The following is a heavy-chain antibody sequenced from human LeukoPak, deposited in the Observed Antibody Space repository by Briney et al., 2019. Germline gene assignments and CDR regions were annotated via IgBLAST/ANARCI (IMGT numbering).Heavy chain of an antibody. V-gene: IGHV4-34*01. D-gene: IGHD3-22*01. CDR2: INQSGST. J-gene: IGHJ5*02. Sequence: PSETLSLTCGVYGGSFSGYYWSWIRQPPGKGLEWIGEINQSGSTNYNPSLKSRVTISVDSSKNQFSLKLTSVTAADTAVYYCARDEDSSGFDPWGQGTLVTVSS. CDR1: GGSFSGYY. CDR3: ARDEDSSGFDP.